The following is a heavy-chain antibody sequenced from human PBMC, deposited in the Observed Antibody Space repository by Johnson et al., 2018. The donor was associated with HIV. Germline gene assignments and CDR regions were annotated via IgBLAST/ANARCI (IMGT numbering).Heavy chain of an antibody. D-gene: IGHD6-19*01. J-gene: IGHJ3*02. CDR3: VRGGAVAPSSGFDI. CDR2: IRYDGSNK. Sequence: QVQLVESGGGVVQPGGSLRLSCAASGFTFSSYGMHWVRQAPGKGLEWVAFIRYDGSNKYYVDSVKGRFTISRDNATNSLFLQMNIVRDEDTAVYYCVRGGAVAPSSGFDIWGQGTKVTVSS. CDR1: GFTFSSYG. V-gene: IGHV3-30*02.